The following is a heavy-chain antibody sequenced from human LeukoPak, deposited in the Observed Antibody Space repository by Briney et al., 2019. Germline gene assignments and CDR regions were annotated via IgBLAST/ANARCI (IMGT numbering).Heavy chain of an antibody. Sequence: ASGKVSCKVSGYTLTELSMHWVRQAPGKGLEWVGGFDPEDGETIYAQKFQGRGTMTEDTSTDTAYMELSSLRSEDTAAYYCATDVGSADNPGDGAFDIWGQGTMVTVSS. J-gene: IGHJ3*02. V-gene: IGHV1-24*01. CDR1: GYTLTELS. CDR3: ATDVGSADNPGDGAFDI. D-gene: IGHD1-14*01. CDR2: FDPEDGET.